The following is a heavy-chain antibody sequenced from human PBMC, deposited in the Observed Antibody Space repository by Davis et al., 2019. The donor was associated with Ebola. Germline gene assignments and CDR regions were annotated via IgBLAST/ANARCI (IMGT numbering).Heavy chain of an antibody. Sequence: AASVKVSCKASGYTFTSYYMHWVRQAPGQGLEWMGIINPSGGSTSYAQKFQGRVTMTRDTSTTTAYMELRSLRSDDTAVYYCARHWGDYGDYLGYWGQGTLVTVSS. CDR1: GYTFTSYY. CDR2: INPSGGST. D-gene: IGHD4-17*01. V-gene: IGHV1-46*01. J-gene: IGHJ4*02. CDR3: ARHWGDYGDYLGY.